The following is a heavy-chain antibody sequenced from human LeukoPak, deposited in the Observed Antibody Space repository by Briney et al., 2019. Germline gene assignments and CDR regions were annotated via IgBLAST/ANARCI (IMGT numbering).Heavy chain of an antibody. Sequence: GRSLGLSCAASGFTFSSYAMHWVRQAPGKGLEWVAVISYDGSNKYYADSVKGRFTISRDNSKNTLYLQMNSLRAEDTAVYYCAREWEPTIYFDYWGQGTLVTVSS. J-gene: IGHJ4*02. CDR3: AREWEPTIYFDY. CDR2: ISYDGSNK. V-gene: IGHV3-30-3*01. CDR1: GFTFSSYA. D-gene: IGHD1-26*01.